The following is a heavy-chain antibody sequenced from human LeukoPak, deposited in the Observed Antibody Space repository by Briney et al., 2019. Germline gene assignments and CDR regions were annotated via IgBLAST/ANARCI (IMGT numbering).Heavy chain of an antibody. Sequence: NPSETLSLTCTVSGYSISSGYYWGWIRQPPGKGLEWIGSIYHSGSTYYNPSLKSRVTISVDTSKNQFSLKLSSVTAADTAVYYCARVDPYYYGSGSLPQRAPFDYWGQGTLVTVSS. CDR2: IYHSGST. J-gene: IGHJ4*02. CDR3: ARVDPYYYGSGSLPQRAPFDY. D-gene: IGHD3-10*01. V-gene: IGHV4-38-2*02. CDR1: GYSISSGYY.